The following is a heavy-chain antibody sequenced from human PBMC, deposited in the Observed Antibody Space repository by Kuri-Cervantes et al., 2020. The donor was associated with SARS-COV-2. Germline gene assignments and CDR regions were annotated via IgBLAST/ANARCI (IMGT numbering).Heavy chain of an antibody. D-gene: IGHD2-21*02. CDR1: GGTFSSYG. J-gene: IGHJ6*02. Sequence: ASVKVSCKASGGTFSSYGISWVRQAPGQGLEWMGWISAYNGNTNYAQKLQGRVTMTTDTSTSTAYMELRSLRSDDTAVYYCARGFCGGDCYVYYYYYYGMDVWGQGTTVTVSS. V-gene: IGHV1-18*01. CDR3: ARGFCGGDCYVYYYYYYGMDV. CDR2: ISAYNGNT.